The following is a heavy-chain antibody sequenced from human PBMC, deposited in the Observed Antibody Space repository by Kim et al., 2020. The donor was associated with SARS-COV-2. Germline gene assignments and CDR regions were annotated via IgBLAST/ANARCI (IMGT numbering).Heavy chain of an antibody. CDR1: GYKFVNYW. D-gene: IGHD2-8*01. CDR2: IYGGDSDT. J-gene: IGHJ4*01. Sequence: GESLKISRQASGYKFVNYWITWVRQRAGKGLEWMAIIYGGDSDTKYSPSFQGQVTVSVDKSISTTYLQWSSLKASDTAMYYCARQYCTTSTCYKGVDYWG. CDR3: ARQYCTTSTCYKGVDY. V-gene: IGHV5-51*01.